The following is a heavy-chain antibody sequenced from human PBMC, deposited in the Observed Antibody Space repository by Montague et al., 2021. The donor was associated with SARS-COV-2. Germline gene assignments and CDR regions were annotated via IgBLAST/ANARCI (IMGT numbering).Heavy chain of an antibody. CDR2: IYHTGST. V-gene: IGHV4-4*02. Sequence: SETLSLTCVVSGDSISTDNWWTWVRLPPGKGLEWVGEIYHTGSTKYKPSLKSRVTISVDTSKNQFSLKLGSVTAADTAVYYCARGTKRVFTYDYDSSGYASDYWGQGTLVTVSS. CDR3: ARGTKRVFTYDYDSSGYASDY. D-gene: IGHD3-22*01. CDR1: GDSISTDNW. J-gene: IGHJ4*02.